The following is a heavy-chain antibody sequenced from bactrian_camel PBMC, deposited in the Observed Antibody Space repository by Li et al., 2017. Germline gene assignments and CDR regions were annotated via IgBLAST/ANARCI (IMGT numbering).Heavy chain of an antibody. J-gene: IGHJ4*01. Sequence: HVQLVESGGGSVQAGGSLRLSCAASGFTFSLYYIAWFRQAPGREREGVAVLERYGPTRVEDSVRGRFTISSDNAKNILYLQMDNLQPEDTALYYCALGESTSAWTTLSASAFVYWGQGTQVTVS. CDR3: ALGESTSAWTTLSASAFVY. CDR2: LERYGPT. V-gene: IGHV3S6*01. D-gene: IGHD5*01. CDR1: GFTFSLYY.